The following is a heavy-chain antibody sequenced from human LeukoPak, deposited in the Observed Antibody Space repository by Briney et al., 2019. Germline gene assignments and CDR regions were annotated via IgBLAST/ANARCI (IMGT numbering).Heavy chain of an antibody. CDR3: AKGPNYYYGMDV. CDR2: ISWDSGSI. J-gene: IGHJ6*02. Sequence: GRSLRVSCAASGFTFDDYAMHWVRQAPGKGLEWVSGISWDSGSIGYADSVKGRFTISRDNGKNSLYLQMNSLRAEDTALYYCAKGPNYYYGMDVWGQGTTVTVS. CDR1: GFTFDDYA. V-gene: IGHV3-9*01.